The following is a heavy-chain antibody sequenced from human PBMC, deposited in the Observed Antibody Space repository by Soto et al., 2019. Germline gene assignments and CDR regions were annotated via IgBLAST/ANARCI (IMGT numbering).Heavy chain of an antibody. CDR2: INQDGSET. J-gene: IGHJ4*02. D-gene: IGHD3-9*01. CDR3: GRDKELGYVEWLIDY. CDR1: GFTFSRYW. V-gene: IGHV3-7*01. Sequence: GGSLRLSCAVSGFTFSRYWMSWVRQAPGKGLEWVANINQDGSETYYVDSVRGRFTISRDNAKNSLYLQMNSLRVEDTAVYYCGRDKELGYVEWLIDYWGQGTLVTVSS.